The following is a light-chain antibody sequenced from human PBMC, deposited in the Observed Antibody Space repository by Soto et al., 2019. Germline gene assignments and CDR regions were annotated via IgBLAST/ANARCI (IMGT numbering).Light chain of an antibody. J-gene: IGKJ1*01. CDR3: QQYNNWPRA. V-gene: IGKV3-15*01. CDR2: GAS. Sequence: EIVLTQSPGTLSLSPGERATLSCRASQSVSGNSLAWYQQKPGQAPWLLIYGASTRATDIPARFSGSGSGTEFTLTISSLQSEDFAVYYCQQYNNWPRAFGQGTKVDIK. CDR1: QSVSGN.